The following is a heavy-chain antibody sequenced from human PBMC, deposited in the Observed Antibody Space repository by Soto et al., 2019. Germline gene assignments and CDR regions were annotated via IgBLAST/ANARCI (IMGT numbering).Heavy chain of an antibody. Sequence: QVQLVQSGAEVKKPGSSVKVSCKASGGTFSSYAISWVRQAPGQGLEWMGGIIPIFGTANYAQKFQGRVTITADKATSKAYMELRSLRSEDKAVNYCARTIVVVPAAPHYYYYYGMDVWGLGVTGIV. J-gene: IGHJ6*02. CDR2: IIPIFGTA. CDR3: ARTIVVVPAAPHYYYYYGMDV. D-gene: IGHD2-2*01. CDR1: GGTFSSYA. V-gene: IGHV1-69*06.